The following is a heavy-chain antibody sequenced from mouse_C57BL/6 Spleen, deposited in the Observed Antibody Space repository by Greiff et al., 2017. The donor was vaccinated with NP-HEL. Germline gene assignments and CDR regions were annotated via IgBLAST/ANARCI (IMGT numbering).Heavy chain of an antibody. D-gene: IGHD3-2*02. CDR3: ARWDQLRLPYAMDY. Sequence: EVQVVESGPELVKPGASVKISCKASGYSFTGYYMNWVKQSPEKSLEWIGEINPSTGGTTYNQKFKAKATLTVDKSSSTAYMQLKSLTSEDTAVYYCARWDQLRLPYAMDYWGQGTSVTVSS. CDR2: INPSTGGT. V-gene: IGHV1-42*01. J-gene: IGHJ4*01. CDR1: GYSFTGYY.